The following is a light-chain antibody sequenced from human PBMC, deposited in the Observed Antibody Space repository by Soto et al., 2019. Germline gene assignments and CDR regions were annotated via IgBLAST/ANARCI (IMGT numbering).Light chain of an antibody. CDR1: SSDVGSYNL. Sequence: QSALTQPASVSGSPGQSITISCTGTSSDVGSYNLVSWYQQHPGTAPKLMIYEVINRPSGVSNRFSGSKSGNTASLTISGLHAEDEADYYCSSYAGGSTLLFGGGTKLTVL. CDR3: SSYAGGSTLL. V-gene: IGLV2-23*02. CDR2: EVI. J-gene: IGLJ2*01.